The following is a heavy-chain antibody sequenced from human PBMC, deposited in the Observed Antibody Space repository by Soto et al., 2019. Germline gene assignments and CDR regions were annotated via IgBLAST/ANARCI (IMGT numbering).Heavy chain of an antibody. Sequence: SETLSLTCTVSGGSISSGGYYWSWIRQHPGKGLEWIGYIYYSGSTYYNPSLKSRVTISVDTSKNQFSLKLSSVTAADTAVYYCARSLAEDTAKSGMDVWGQGTTVTVSS. J-gene: IGHJ6*02. V-gene: IGHV4-31*03. CDR2: IYYSGST. CDR1: GGSISSGGYY. CDR3: ARSLAEDTAKSGMDV. D-gene: IGHD5-18*01.